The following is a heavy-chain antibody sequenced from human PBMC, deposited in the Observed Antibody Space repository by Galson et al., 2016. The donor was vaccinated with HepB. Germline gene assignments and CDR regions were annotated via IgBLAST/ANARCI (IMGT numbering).Heavy chain of an antibody. Sequence: SLRLSCAASGFTFSHRGMHWVRQAPGKGLEWVAADSMDGRRKLYADSVKGRFTISRDNSMNTLSLQMNSLRDEDTAVYYCVQGSTAPAVWGKGTTVTVSS. D-gene: IGHD1-26*01. CDR1: GFTFSHRG. V-gene: IGHV3-30*03. CDR2: DSMDGRRK. CDR3: VQGSTAPAV. J-gene: IGHJ6*04.